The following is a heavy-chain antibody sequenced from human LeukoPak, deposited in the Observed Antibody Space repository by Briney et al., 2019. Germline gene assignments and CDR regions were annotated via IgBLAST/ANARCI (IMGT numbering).Heavy chain of an antibody. D-gene: IGHD5-12*01. CDR2: IYWNDDK. Sequence: SGPTLVKPTQTLTLTCTFSGFSLSTSGVGVGWIRQPPGKALEWLALIYWNDDKRYSPSLKSRLTITKDTSKNQVVLTMTNMDPVDTATNYCAHPRGYSGYVGFDYWGQGTLVTVSS. V-gene: IGHV2-5*01. J-gene: IGHJ4*02. CDR1: GFSLSTSGVG. CDR3: AHPRGYSGYVGFDY.